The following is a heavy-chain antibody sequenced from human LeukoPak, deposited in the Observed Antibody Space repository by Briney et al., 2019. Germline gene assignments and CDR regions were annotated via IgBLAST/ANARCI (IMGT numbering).Heavy chain of an antibody. CDR3: ARDLNYGGKLD. J-gene: IGHJ4*02. CDR1: GYTFTSYY. D-gene: IGHD4-23*01. Sequence: AAVKVSCKASGYTFTSYYMHWVRQAPGQGLEWMGIIYPSGGSTSYAQKFQGRVTMTRDTSTSTVYMELSSLRSEDTAVYYCARDLNYGGKLDWGQGTLVTVSS. CDR2: IYPSGGST. V-gene: IGHV1-46*01.